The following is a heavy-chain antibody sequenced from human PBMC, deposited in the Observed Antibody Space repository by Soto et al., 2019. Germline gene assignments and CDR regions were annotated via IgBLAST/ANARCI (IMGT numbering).Heavy chain of an antibody. CDR1: GGTFSSYA. J-gene: IGHJ6*02. CDR3: ARVDGQECSSTSCYGSPHYYYYYGMDV. Sequence: ASVKVSCKASGGTFSSYAISWVRQAPGQGLEWMGGIIPIFGTANYAQKFQGRVTITADESTSTAYMELSSLGSEDTAVYYCARVDGQECSSTSCYGSPHYYYYYGMDVWGQGTTVTVSS. D-gene: IGHD2-2*01. CDR2: IIPIFGTA. V-gene: IGHV1-69*13.